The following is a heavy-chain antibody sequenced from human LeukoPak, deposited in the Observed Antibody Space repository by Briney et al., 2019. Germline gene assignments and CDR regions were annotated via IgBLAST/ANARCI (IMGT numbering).Heavy chain of an antibody. Sequence: GASVKVSCKASGYTFTSYGISWVRQAPGQGLEWMGRISAYNGNTNYAQKLQGRVTMTTDTSTSTAYMELRSLRSDDTAVYYCARAALGYGGKSGNDYWGQGTLVTVSS. CDR3: ARAALGYGGKSGNDY. D-gene: IGHD4-23*01. V-gene: IGHV1-18*01. CDR1: GYTFTSYG. CDR2: ISAYNGNT. J-gene: IGHJ4*02.